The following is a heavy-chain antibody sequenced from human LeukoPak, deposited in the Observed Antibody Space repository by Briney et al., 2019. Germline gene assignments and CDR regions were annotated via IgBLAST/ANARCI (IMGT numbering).Heavy chain of an antibody. CDR2: IIPIFGTA. CDR3: ASLYVDRQNPYYYYYMDV. Sequence: GASVKVSCKASGGTFSSYAISWVRQAPGQGLEWMGGIIPIFGTANYAQKFQGRVTITTDESTSTAYMELSSLRSEDTAVYYCASLYVDRQNPYYYYYMDVWGKGTTVTVSS. D-gene: IGHD2-8*01. CDR1: GGTFSSYA. V-gene: IGHV1-69*05. J-gene: IGHJ6*03.